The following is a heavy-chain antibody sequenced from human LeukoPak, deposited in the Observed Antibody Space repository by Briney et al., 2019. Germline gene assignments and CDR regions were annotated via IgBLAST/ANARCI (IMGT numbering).Heavy chain of an antibody. J-gene: IGHJ3*02. V-gene: IGHV4-34*01. CDR2: INHSGST. D-gene: IGHD4-23*01. Sequence: SETLSLTCAVYGGSFSGYYWSWIRQPPGKGLEWIGEINHSGSTNYNPSLKSRVTISVDTSKNQFYLKLSSLTAADTAVYYCARDSGNSYFGAFDIWGQRTMVTVSS. CDR1: GGSFSGYY. CDR3: ARDSGNSYFGAFDI.